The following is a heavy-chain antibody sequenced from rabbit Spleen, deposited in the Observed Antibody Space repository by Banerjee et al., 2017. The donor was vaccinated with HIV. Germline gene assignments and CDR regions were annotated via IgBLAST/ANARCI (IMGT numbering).Heavy chain of an antibody. CDR2: IYAGSSGST. V-gene: IGHV1S40*01. J-gene: IGHJ3*01. CDR3: ARGNIGGYINNL. D-gene: IGHD1-1*01. CDR1: GFSFSSKYW. Sequence: QSLEESGGGLVQPEGSLTLTCTASGFSFSSKYWMCWVRQAPGKGLEWIACIYAGSSGSTYCASWAKGRFTISKSSSTTVTLKMTSLTAADTAPYFCARGNIGGYINNLWGQGTLVTVS.